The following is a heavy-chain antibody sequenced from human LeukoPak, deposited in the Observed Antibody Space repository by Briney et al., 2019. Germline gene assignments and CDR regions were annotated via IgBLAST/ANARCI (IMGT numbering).Heavy chain of an antibody. Sequence: ASVKVSCKASGGTFSSYAISWVRQAPGQGLEWMGWISSYGSNTNYARRLQGRVTMTTDTSTSTAYMELRSLRSDDSAVYYCARVHYVISYYYMDVWGEGTTVTISS. CDR2: ISSYGSNT. V-gene: IGHV1-18*01. CDR3: ARVHYVISYYYMDV. CDR1: GGTFSSYA. D-gene: IGHD2/OR15-2a*01. J-gene: IGHJ6*03.